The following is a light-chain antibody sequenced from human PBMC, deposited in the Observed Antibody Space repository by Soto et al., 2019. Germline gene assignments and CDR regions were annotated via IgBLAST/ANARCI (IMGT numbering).Light chain of an antibody. CDR3: LLSHRGPRV. V-gene: IGLV7-46*01. CDR2: DAS. J-gene: IGLJ3*02. Sequence: QAVVTQEPSLTVSPGGTVTLTCGSSTGAVTSSHYAYWYQQKPGQAPRTLISDASNKPSWTPARFSGSLLGGKAALTLSGAQPEDESDYYCLLSHRGPRVFRRGTTLTVL. CDR1: TGAVTSSHY.